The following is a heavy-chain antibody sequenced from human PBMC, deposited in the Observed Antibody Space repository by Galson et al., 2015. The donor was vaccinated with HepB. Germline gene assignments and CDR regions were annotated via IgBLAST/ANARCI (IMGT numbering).Heavy chain of an antibody. CDR2: INTNTGNP. CDR3: AIQDYCNSISCYLAS. CDR1: GYIFTTYV. J-gene: IGHJ4*02. V-gene: IGHV7-4-1*02. D-gene: IGHD2/OR15-2a*01. Sequence: SVKVSCKASGYIFTTYVLNWVRQAPGQGLEWMGRINTNTGNPTYAQGFTGRFVFSLDTSVSTAFLQISSLKAEDTAVYYCAIQDYCNSISCYLASWGQGTLVTVSS.